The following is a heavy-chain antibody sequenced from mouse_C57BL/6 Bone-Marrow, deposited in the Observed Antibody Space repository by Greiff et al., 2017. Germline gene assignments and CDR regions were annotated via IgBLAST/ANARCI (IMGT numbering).Heavy chain of an antibody. CDR3: ESATIVTTYYFDY. Sequence: QVQLQQPGAELVRPGTSVKLSCKASGYTFTSYWMHWVKQRPGQGLEWIGVIDPSDSYTNYNQKFKGKATLTVDTSSSTAYMQLSSLTSEDSAVYYCESATIVTTYYFDYWGQGTTLTVSS. J-gene: IGHJ2*01. V-gene: IGHV1-59*01. CDR1: GYTFTSYW. CDR2: IDPSDSYT. D-gene: IGHD2-5*01.